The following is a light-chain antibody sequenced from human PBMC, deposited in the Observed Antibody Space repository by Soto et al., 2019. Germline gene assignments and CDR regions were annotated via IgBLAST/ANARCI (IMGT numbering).Light chain of an antibody. J-gene: IGKJ4*01. V-gene: IGKV3D-15*01. Sequence: EIVMTQSPATLSVSPGERATLSCRASQSVDSNLAWYQQKPGQAPRLLTYGASTRATGIPARFSGSGSGTEFTLTISSLQSEDLAVYYCQQYNNWPSEAFGGGTKVEIK. CDR1: QSVDSN. CDR3: QQYNNWPSEA. CDR2: GAS.